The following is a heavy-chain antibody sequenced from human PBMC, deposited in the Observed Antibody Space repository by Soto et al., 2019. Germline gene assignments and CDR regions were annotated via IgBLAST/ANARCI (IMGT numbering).Heavy chain of an antibody. V-gene: IGHV3-66*04. CDR2: IYSGGAT. CDR3: AKPLGYCSGDSCSLGAFDY. Sequence: PGGSLRLSCAASGFTVSSNYMSWVRQAPGKGLEWVSVIYSGGATYYADSVKGRFTISRDNSKDTLYLQMNSLRAEDTAVYYCAKPLGYCSGDSCSLGAFDYWGQGTLVTVSS. CDR1: GFTVSSNY. D-gene: IGHD2-15*01. J-gene: IGHJ4*02.